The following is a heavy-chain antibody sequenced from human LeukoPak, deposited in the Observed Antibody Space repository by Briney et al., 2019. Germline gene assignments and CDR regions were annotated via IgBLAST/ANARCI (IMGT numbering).Heavy chain of an antibody. J-gene: IGHJ4*02. Sequence: GGSLRLSCAASGFTFSSYGMHWVRQAPGKGLEWVAFIRYDGSNKYYADSVKGRFTISRDNSKNTLYLQMNSLRAEDTAVYYCAILGTIFGVVPNPLWGQGTLVTVSS. D-gene: IGHD3-3*01. V-gene: IGHV3-30*02. CDR3: AILGTIFGVVPNPL. CDR2: IRYDGSNK. CDR1: GFTFSSYG.